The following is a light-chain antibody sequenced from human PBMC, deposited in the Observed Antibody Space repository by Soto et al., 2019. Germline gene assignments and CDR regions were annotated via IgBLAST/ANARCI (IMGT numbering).Light chain of an antibody. CDR3: TSYAGSNIWV. Sequence: QSALTQPPSASGAPGQSVTISCTGTSSDVGAYNYVSWNQQYPGIAPKLMIYEVSKRPSGVPDCFSGSKSGKTASLTVAGHTHEYEADYYCTSYAGSNIWVFGGGTKLTVL. V-gene: IGLV2-8*01. J-gene: IGLJ3*02. CDR1: SSDVGAYNY. CDR2: EVS.